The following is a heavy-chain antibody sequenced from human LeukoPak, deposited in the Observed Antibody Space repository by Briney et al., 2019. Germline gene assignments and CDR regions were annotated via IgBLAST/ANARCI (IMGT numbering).Heavy chain of an antibody. CDR2: IYSGGST. CDR3: AGFSHKGV. J-gene: IGHJ6*02. CDR1: GFTVSNYY. V-gene: IGHV3-66*01. Sequence: PGGSLRLSCAASGFTVSNYYMSWVRQAPGKGLEWVALIYSGGSTYYYDFVKGRFTISIDNSKNTLYLQMSSLRAEDTAVYYCAGFSHKGVWGQGTTVTVSS.